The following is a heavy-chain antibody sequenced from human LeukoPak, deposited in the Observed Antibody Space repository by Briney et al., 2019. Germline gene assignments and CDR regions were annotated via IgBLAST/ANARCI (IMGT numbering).Heavy chain of an antibody. V-gene: IGHV1-69*06. CDR2: IIHIFGTV. Sequence: SVKVSYKASGGTFSSYGITWVRQAPGQGLEWMGRIIHIFGTVNYAQKFQGRVTITADKFTSTAYMEVSSLRSEDTAVYYCARTNYYDSSGYQGAGTYYYGMDVWGQGTMVTVSS. CDR3: ARTNYYDSSGYQGAGTYYYGMDV. J-gene: IGHJ6*02. CDR1: GGTFSSYG. D-gene: IGHD3-22*01.